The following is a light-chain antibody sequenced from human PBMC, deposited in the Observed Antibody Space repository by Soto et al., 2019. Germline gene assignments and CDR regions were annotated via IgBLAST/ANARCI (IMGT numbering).Light chain of an antibody. CDR3: SSYAGSNNLV. J-gene: IGLJ2*01. V-gene: IGLV2-8*01. CDR2: EVS. CDR1: SSDVDTYNY. Sequence: QSVLTQPPSASGSPGQSVTISCTGTSSDVDTYNYVSWYQQHPGKAPKLMIYEVSERPSGVPDRFSGSRSGNTASLTVSGLQAEDEADYYCSSYAGSNNLVFGGGTKLTVL.